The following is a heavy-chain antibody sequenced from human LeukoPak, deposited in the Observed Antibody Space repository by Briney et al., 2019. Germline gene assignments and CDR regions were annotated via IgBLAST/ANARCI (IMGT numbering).Heavy chain of an antibody. D-gene: IGHD4-23*01. Sequence: SETLSLTCTVSGGSISSSSYYWGWIRQPPGKGLEWIGSIYYSGSTYYNPSLKSRVTISVDTSKNQFSLKLSSVTAADTAVYYCASHYGGNSGIAFDIWGQGTMVTVSS. V-gene: IGHV4-39*07. J-gene: IGHJ3*02. CDR3: ASHYGGNSGIAFDI. CDR2: IYYSGST. CDR1: GGSISSSSYY.